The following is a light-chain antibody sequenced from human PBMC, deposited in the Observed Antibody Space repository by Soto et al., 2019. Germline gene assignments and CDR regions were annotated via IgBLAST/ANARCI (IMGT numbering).Light chain of an antibody. CDR2: LNSDGSH. Sequence: QLVLTQSPSASASLGASVKLTCTLSSGHSSYAIAWHQQQQEKGPRYLMKLNSDGSHSKGDGIPDRFSGSSSGAERYLNISSLQSEDEADYYCQTWGTGIMVFGGGTKLTVL. V-gene: IGLV4-69*01. CDR1: SGHSSYA. CDR3: QTWGTGIMV. J-gene: IGLJ2*01.